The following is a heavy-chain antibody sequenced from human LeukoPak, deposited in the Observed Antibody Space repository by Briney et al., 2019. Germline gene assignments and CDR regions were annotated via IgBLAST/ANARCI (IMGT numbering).Heavy chain of an antibody. J-gene: IGHJ4*02. CDR3: AKRGVVIRVILVGFHKEAYYFDS. V-gene: IGHV3-23*01. CDR2: ISGSGGGA. D-gene: IGHD3-22*01. Sequence: GGSLRLSCAVAGITLSNYGMSWVRQAPGKGLEWVAGISGSGGGANYADSVKGRFTISRDNPRSTLYLQMNSLRAEDTAVYFCAKRGVVIRVILVGFHKEAYYFDSWGQGALVTVSS. CDR1: GITLSNYG.